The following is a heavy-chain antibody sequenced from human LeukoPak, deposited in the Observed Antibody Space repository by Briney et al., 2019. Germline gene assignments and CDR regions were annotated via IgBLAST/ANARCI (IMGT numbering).Heavy chain of an antibody. CDR2: IIPIFGTA. CDR1: GGTFSSYA. CDR3: ARGAYYYDSSGYSYVYFDC. Sequence: SVKVSCKASGGTFSSYAISWVRQAPGQGLEWMGGIIPIFGTANYAQKFQGRVTITADESTSTAYMELSSLRSEDTAVYYCARGAYYYDSSGYSYVYFDCWGQGTLVTVSS. J-gene: IGHJ4*02. V-gene: IGHV1-69*13. D-gene: IGHD3-22*01.